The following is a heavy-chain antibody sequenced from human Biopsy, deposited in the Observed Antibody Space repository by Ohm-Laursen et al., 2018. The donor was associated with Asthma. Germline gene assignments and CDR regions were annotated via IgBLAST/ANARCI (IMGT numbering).Heavy chain of an antibody. CDR3: ARIKIRIGAGTDRYFDL. CDR2: IDPNSGGI. CDR1: GYPFTDYY. V-gene: IGHV1-2*06. D-gene: IGHD3-16*01. Sequence: SVKVSCKASGYPFTDYYVHWVRQAPGQGLEWMGRIDPNSGGINYAQKFLGRVTMTRDTSVNTAFMVPSRLRSDDTAVYYCARIKIRIGAGTDRYFDLWGRGTLVTVSS. J-gene: IGHJ2*01.